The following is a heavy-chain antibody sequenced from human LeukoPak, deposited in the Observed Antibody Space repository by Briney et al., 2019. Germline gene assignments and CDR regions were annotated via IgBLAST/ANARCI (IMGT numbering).Heavy chain of an antibody. CDR1: GFTFSSYW. CDR3: TQNLVAAAGDH. CDR2: IKPDGSVG. D-gene: IGHD6-13*01. V-gene: IGHV3-7*01. J-gene: IGHJ4*02. Sequence: QPGGSLRLSCAASGFTFSSYWMTWVRQAPGKGLEWVANIKPDGSVGYYVDSVRGRFIISRDNPGNSLYLQMNSLRVEDAAVYYCTQNLVAAAGDHWGQGTLLIVSS.